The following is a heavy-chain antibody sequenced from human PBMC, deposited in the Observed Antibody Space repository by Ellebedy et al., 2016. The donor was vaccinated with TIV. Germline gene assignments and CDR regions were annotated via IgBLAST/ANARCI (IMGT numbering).Heavy chain of an antibody. J-gene: IGHJ6*02. CDR2: ISSSSSYI. CDR3: ARDRNSGVIDV. D-gene: IGHD4-23*01. Sequence: GGSLRLSXAASGFTFSSYSMNWVRQAPGKGLEWVSSISSSSSYIYYADSVKGRFTISRDNAKNSLYLQMNSLRAEDTAVYYCARDRNSGVIDVWGQGTTVTVSS. V-gene: IGHV3-21*01. CDR1: GFTFSSYS.